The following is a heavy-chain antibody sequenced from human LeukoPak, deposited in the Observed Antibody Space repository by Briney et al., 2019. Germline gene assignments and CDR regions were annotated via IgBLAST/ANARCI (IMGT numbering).Heavy chain of an antibody. J-gene: IGHJ4*02. V-gene: IGHV4-38-2*02. CDR3: ARDHGCFVSGSRSTGPLCRYGGEFDY. CDR1: GYSISSGYY. CDR2: IYHSGST. D-gene: IGHD6-13*01. Sequence: SETLSLTCTVSGYSISSGYYWGWIRQPPGNGLEWIGSIYHSGSTYYNPSLKSRVTISVDTSKNQFSLKLSSVTAADTAVYYCARDHGCFVSGSRSTGPLCRYGGEFDYWGQGTLVTVSS.